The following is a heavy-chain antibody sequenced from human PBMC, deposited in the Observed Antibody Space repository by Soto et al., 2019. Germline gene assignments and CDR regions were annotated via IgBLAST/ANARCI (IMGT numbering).Heavy chain of an antibody. J-gene: IGHJ6*02. CDR3: ARERVAAVAGTYYYYYKGMDV. CDR1: GGSFSGYY. CDR2: INHSGST. V-gene: IGHV4-34*01. D-gene: IGHD6-19*01. Sequence: SETLCLTCAVYGGSFSGYYWSWIRQPPGKGLEWIGEINHSGSTNYNPSLKSRVTISVDTSKNQFSLKLSSVTAADTAVYYCARERVAAVAGTYYYYYKGMDVGGQGTTVT.